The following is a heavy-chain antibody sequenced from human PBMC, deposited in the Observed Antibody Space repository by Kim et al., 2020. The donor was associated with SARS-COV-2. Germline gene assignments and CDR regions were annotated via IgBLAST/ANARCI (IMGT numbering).Heavy chain of an antibody. CDR2: DGSNK. V-gene: IGHV3-30*02. Sequence: DGSNKYYADSVKGRFTISRDNSKNTLYLQMNSLRAEDTAVYYCAKAEAYDYWGQGTLVTVSS. CDR3: AKAEAYDY. J-gene: IGHJ4*02.